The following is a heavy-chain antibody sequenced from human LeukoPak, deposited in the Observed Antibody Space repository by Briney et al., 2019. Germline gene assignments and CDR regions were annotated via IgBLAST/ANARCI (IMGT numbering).Heavy chain of an antibody. Sequence: PSETLALTCTASGGSIISTNYHWGWIRQPPGKGLEWIGTTYDSGNTYYNPSLNSRATISVDTSKNQFSLKLSSVTAADTAVYFCARLRSNYYESSGMIDFWGQGTLVTVSS. CDR3: ARLRSNYYESSGMIDF. V-gene: IGHV4-39*01. CDR1: GGSIISTNYH. CDR2: TYDSGNT. D-gene: IGHD3-22*01. J-gene: IGHJ4*02.